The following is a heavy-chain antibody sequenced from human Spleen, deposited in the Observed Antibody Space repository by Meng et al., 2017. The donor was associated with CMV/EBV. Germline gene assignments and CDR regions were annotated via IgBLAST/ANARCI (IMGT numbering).Heavy chain of an antibody. CDR1: GYTFTSYG. CDR2: ISAYNGNT. Sequence: ASVKVSCKASGYTFTSYGISWVRQAPGQGLEWMGWISAYNGNTNYAQNLQGRVTMTTDTSTTTAYMELRSLRSDDTAVYYCARHRESGGRRWFDPWGQGTLVTVSS. V-gene: IGHV1-18*01. CDR3: ARHRESGGRRWFDP. J-gene: IGHJ5*02. D-gene: IGHD1-26*01.